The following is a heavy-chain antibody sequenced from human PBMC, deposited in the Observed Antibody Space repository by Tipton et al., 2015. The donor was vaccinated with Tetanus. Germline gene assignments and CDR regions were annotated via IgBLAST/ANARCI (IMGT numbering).Heavy chain of an antibody. Sequence: TLSLTCTLSGGSISSYYWSWVRQPPGKGLEWLGYVFYSGRTDLNHSLKSRVAISVDTSNNLFSLKLTSVTTADTAVYYCARSGGRRYAFDIWGQGTMVPVSS. J-gene: IGHJ3*02. D-gene: IGHD3-16*01. CDR3: ARSGGRRYAFDI. CDR2: VFYSGRT. CDR1: GGSISSYY. V-gene: IGHV4-59*01.